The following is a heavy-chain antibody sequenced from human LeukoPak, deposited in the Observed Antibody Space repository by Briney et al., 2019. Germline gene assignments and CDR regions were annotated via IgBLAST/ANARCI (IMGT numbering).Heavy chain of an antibody. D-gene: IGHD4-11*01. CDR2: SYPGDSDT. CDR3: ARSPTSLSNPYYFDY. J-gene: IGHJ4*02. V-gene: IGHV5-51*03. CDR1: GYSFTSYW. Sequence: GESLKISXKASGYSFTSYWIAWVCQMPGKGLEWMGISYPGDSDTRYSPSFRGQVIISADESISTAFLQWSSLKTSDTAMYYCARSPTSLSNPYYFDYWGQGALVTVSS.